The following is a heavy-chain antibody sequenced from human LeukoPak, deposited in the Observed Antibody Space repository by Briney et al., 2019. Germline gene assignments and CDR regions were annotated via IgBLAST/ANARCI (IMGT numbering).Heavy chain of an antibody. Sequence: SGTLSLTCAVSGGSISSSNWWSWVRQPPGKGLEWIGEIYHSGSTNYNPSLKSRITISVDTSKNQFSLKLSSVTAADTAVYYCARLDDGRDYGMDVWGQGTTVTVSS. CDR2: IYHSGST. V-gene: IGHV4-4*02. D-gene: IGHD1-1*01. CDR3: ARLDDGRDYGMDV. J-gene: IGHJ6*02. CDR1: GGSISSSNW.